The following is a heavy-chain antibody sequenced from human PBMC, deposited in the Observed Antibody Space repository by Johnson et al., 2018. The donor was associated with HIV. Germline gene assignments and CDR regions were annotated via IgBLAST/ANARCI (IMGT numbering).Heavy chain of an antibody. Sequence: QMLLVESGGGVVQPGRSLRLSCAASGYPFSSYAMHWVRQAPVKGLEWVAVISYDANNKYYADSVKGRFTISRDNSKNTLYLQMHSLSAEDTAVYYCARDGGGTRGDAFDIWGQGTMVTVSS. D-gene: IGHD1-1*01. J-gene: IGHJ3*02. CDR1: GYPFSSYA. CDR3: ARDGGGTRGDAFDI. CDR2: ISYDANNK. V-gene: IGHV3-30-3*01.